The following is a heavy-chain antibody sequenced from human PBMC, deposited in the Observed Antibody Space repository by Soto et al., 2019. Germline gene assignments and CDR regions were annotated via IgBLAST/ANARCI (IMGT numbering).Heavy chain of an antibody. D-gene: IGHD6-13*01. Sequence: QVQLVQSGAEVKKPGASVKVSCKASGYTFTSYDINWVRQATGQGLEWMGWMNPNSGNTGYAQKFQGRVTMTRNTSLRTAHXELSSLRSEDTAVYYCARRGYSSSWYYYYYYGMDVWGQGTTVTVSS. V-gene: IGHV1-8*01. CDR3: ARRGYSSSWYYYYYYGMDV. CDR2: MNPNSGNT. CDR1: GYTFTSYD. J-gene: IGHJ6*02.